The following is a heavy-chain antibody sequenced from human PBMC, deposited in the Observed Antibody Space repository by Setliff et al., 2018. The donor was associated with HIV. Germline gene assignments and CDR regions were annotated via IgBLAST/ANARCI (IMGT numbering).Heavy chain of an antibody. D-gene: IGHD6-6*01. CDR1: GDTFTSYY. J-gene: IGHJ4*02. V-gene: IGHV1-46*01. CDR3: AREAEQGERSSSWYFDY. Sequence: ASVKVSYKASGDTFTSYYMHWVRRAPGQGLEWMGMINPSGASTKYAQRLQGRVTLTRDTSSSTVYVELSSLRSDDTAVYYCAREAEQGERSSSWYFDYWGQGTLVTVSS. CDR2: INPSGAST.